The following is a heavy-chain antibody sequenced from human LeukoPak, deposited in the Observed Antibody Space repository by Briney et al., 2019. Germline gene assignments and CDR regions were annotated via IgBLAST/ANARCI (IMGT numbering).Heavy chain of an antibody. CDR1: GGSFSGYY. Sequence: SETLSLTCAVYGGSFSGYYWSWIRQPPGKGLEWIGEINHSGSTYYNPSLKSRVTISVDMSKNQFSLKLSSVTAADTAVYYCARDRYYDSSGYERAYYFDYWGQGTLVTVSS. CDR2: INHSGST. CDR3: ARDRYYDSSGYERAYYFDY. J-gene: IGHJ4*02. V-gene: IGHV4-34*01. D-gene: IGHD3-22*01.